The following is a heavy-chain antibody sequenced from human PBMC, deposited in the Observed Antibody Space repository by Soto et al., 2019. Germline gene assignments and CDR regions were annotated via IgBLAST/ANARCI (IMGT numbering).Heavy chain of an antibody. V-gene: IGHV1-69*13. J-gene: IGHJ6*02. D-gene: IGHD4-4*01. CDR1: GGTFSSYA. CDR3: ASAGYSRYVGEKCYYCGMDV. CDR2: IIPIFGTA. Sequence: ASVKVSCKASGGTFSSYAISWVRQAPGQGLEWMGGIIPIFGTANYAQKFQGRVTITADESTSTAYMELSSLRSEDTAVYYCASAGYSRYVGEKCYYCGMDVCGDGRTV.